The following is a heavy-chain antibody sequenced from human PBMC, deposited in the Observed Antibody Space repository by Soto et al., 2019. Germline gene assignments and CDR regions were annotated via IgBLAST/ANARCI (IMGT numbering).Heavy chain of an antibody. V-gene: IGHV3-23*01. CDR3: VKDWSGDNCLCMDV. J-gene: IGHJ6*02. CDR1: GFTFSNYA. D-gene: IGHD3-3*01. Sequence: EVQLLESGGGLVQPGGSLTLSCVASGFTFSNYAMSWVRQAPGEGLEWVSTIGGRGGSSSGSTYYADSVKGRFTISRDDSKNTVNLQMNSPRAEDTALYYCVKDWSGDNCLCMDVWGQGTAVTVSS. CDR2: IGGRGGSSSGST.